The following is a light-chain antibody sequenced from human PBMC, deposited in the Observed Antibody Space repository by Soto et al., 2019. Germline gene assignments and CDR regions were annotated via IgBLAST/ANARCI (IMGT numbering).Light chain of an antibody. J-gene: IGLJ1*01. CDR3: QSYESSGMTGFV. CDR1: SSNIGSNY. CDR2: YND. Sequence: QSVLTQPPSASGTPGQRVTISCSGSSSNIGSNYVYWYQQLPGSAPKLLISYNDRRPSGVPDRFSGSKSGTSASLAITGLQAEDEADYYCQSYESSGMTGFVFGSGTKVTVL. V-gene: IGLV1-47*02.